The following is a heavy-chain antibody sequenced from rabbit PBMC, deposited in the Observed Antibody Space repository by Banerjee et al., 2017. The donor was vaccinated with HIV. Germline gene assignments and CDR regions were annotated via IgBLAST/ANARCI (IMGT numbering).Heavy chain of an antibody. CDR3: AKWGSGWEFGL. CDR1: GFSFSNKY. CDR2: INSNTGNT. V-gene: IGHV1S7*01. J-gene: IGHJ6*01. Sequence: QLKESGGGLVQPGGSLKLSCEASGFSFSNKYVMCWVRQAPGKGLEWIACINSNTGNTVYASWVNGRFTISSDNAQNTVDLQMNGLTAADTATYFCAKWGSGWEFGLWGPGTLVTVS. D-gene: IGHD4-1*01.